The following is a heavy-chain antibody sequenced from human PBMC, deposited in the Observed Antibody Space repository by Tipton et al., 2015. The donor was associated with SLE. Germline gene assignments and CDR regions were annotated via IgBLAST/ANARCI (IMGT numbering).Heavy chain of an antibody. CDR3: ARTFYGGGDAFDV. V-gene: IGHV4-31*03. D-gene: IGHD4-23*01. CDR2: VYYSGST. Sequence: TLSLTCTVSSDSFNIIGYYWSWIRQHPGKGLEWIGHVYYSGSTYYNPSLGGRVTISRDTSKSQFSLRLNSVTAVDTAVYYCARTFYGGGDAFDVWGQGTKVSVSS. CDR1: SDSFNIIGYY. J-gene: IGHJ3*01.